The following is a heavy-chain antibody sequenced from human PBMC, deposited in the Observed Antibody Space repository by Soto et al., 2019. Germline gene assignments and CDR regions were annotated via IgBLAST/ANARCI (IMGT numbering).Heavy chain of an antibody. D-gene: IGHD2-15*01. CDR1: GYTFNRYG. CDR2: TSGYNGKT. Sequence: GASEKVSCKASGYTFNRYGISWVRQAPGQGPEWMGWTSGYNGKTNYAQKFQGRVTMTTDTSTGAAYMELRNLTSGDTAVYYCAREGYCSSGRCALYSHDYFGMDVWGQGTTVTVSS. V-gene: IGHV1-18*01. J-gene: IGHJ6*02. CDR3: AREGYCSSGRCALYSHDYFGMDV.